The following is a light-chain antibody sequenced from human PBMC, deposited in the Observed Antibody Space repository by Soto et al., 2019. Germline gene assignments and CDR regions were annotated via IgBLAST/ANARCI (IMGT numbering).Light chain of an antibody. CDR3: QQYGDWPLT. V-gene: IGKV3-15*01. CDR1: QSVGNN. CDR2: ATS. Sequence: EIVVTQSPATLSVSPGERATLSCRASQSVGNNFAWYQQKPGQATRLLIFATSTRATGVPARFSGCGSGTEFTLTISSLQSEDFAVYYCQQYGDWPLTFGGGAKVEIE. J-gene: IGKJ4*01.